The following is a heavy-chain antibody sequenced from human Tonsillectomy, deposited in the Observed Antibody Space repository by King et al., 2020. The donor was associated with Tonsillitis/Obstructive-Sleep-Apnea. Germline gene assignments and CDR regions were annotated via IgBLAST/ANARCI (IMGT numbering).Heavy chain of an antibody. V-gene: IGHV5-51*01. CDR1: GYSFAIYW. D-gene: IGHD2-2*01. CDR2: IYPGDSDT. Sequence: VQLVESGTEVKKPGESLKISCKGSGYSFAIYWIAWVRQMPGKGLEWMGIIYPGDSDTRYSPSFQGQVTISADKSISTAYLQWSSLKASDTAMYYCARLEGGVVPAAPDYWGQGTLVIVSS. J-gene: IGHJ4*02. CDR3: ARLEGGVVPAAPDY.